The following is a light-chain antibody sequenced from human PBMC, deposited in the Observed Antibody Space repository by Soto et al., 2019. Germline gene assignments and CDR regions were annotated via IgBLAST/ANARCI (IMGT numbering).Light chain of an antibody. CDR1: SSDVGGYNY. CDR3: SSYTSSSILV. J-gene: IGLJ1*01. V-gene: IGLV2-14*01. Sequence: QSALTQPASVSGSPGQSITISCTGTSSDVGGYNYVSWYQQHPGKAPKLMIYDVSNRPSGVSNRFSGSKSANTASLTISGLQAEDEADYYCSSYTSSSILVFGTGTKVTVL. CDR2: DVS.